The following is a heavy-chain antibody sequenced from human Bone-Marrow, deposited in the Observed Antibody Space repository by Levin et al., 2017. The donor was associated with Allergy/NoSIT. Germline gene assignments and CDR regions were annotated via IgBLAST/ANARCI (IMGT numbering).Heavy chain of an antibody. CDR2: IQGDGSNK. CDR1: GFTFRRYT. Sequence: PGESLKISCAASGFTFRRYTIHWVRQRPGKGLEWVSLIQGDGSNKYYADSVRGRFTISRDNSRNSLSLQMNDLTSDDTALYFCAKEKDTIYFDYWSQGVLVTVSS. J-gene: IGHJ4*02. CDR3: AKEKDTIYFDY. V-gene: IGHV3-43*01. D-gene: IGHD3-10*01.